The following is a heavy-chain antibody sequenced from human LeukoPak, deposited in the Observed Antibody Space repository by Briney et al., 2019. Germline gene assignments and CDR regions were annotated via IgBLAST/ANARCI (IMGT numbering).Heavy chain of an antibody. D-gene: IGHD3-22*01. CDR1: GGSISSSSYY. Sequence: SETLSLTCTVSGGSISSSSYYWGWIRQPPGKGLEWIGSIYYSGSTYYNPSLKSRVTISVDTSKNQFSLKLSSVTAADTAVYHCARRADYYDSSGYYDFDYWGQGTLVTVPS. CDR3: ARRADYYDSSGYYDFDY. CDR2: IYYSGST. V-gene: IGHV4-39*01. J-gene: IGHJ4*02.